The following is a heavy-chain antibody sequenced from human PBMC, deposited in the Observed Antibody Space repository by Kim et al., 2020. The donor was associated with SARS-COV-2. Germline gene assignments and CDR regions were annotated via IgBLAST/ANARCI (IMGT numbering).Heavy chain of an antibody. Sequence: SETLSLTCTVSGGSISSSSYYWGWIRQPPGKGLEWIGSIYYSGSTYYNPSLKNRVTISVDTSKNQFSLKLSSVTAADTAVYYCARSITMVRGVIITNDAFDIWGQGTMVTVSS. J-gene: IGHJ3*02. V-gene: IGHV4-39*01. CDR3: ARSITMVRGVIITNDAFDI. CDR1: GGSISSSSYY. CDR2: IYYSGST. D-gene: IGHD3-10*01.